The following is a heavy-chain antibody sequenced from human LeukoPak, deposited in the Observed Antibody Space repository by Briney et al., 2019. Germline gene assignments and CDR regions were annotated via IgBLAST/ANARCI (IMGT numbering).Heavy chain of an antibody. CDR3: ARATVMRWFDP. V-gene: IGHV3-33*01. CDR2: IWYDGTNK. Sequence: PGGSLSLSCAASGFAFSSFGMHWVRQAPGKGLEWVAVIWYDGTNKYYADSVKGRFTISRDNSKNTLYLQMNSLRAEDTAVYYCARATVMRWFDPLGQGTLVTVSS. D-gene: IGHD4-17*01. J-gene: IGHJ5*02. CDR1: GFAFSSFG.